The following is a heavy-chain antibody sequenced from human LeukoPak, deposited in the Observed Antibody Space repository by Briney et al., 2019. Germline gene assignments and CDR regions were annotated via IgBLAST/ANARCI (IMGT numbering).Heavy chain of an antibody. J-gene: IGHJ4*02. CDR1: GYTFTSYY. Sequence: ASVKVSCQSSGYTFTSYYMHWVRQAPGQGLEWMGIINPSGGSTSYAQKFQGRVTMTRDTSTSTVYMKLSSLRSEDTAVYYCAREEIAVAGKTFDYWGQGTLVTVSS. D-gene: IGHD6-19*01. CDR2: INPSGGST. V-gene: IGHV1-46*01. CDR3: AREEIAVAGKTFDY.